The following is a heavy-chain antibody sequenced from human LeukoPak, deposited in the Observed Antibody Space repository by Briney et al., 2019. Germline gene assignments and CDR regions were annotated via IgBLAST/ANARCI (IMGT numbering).Heavy chain of an antibody. Sequence: PSETLSLTCAVYGGSFSGYYWSWIRQPPGKGLEWIGSIYYSGSTYYNPSLKSRVTISVDTSKNQFSLKLSSVTAADTAVYYCANYYDSSGYDYWGQGTLVTVSS. CDR2: IYYSGST. D-gene: IGHD3-22*01. V-gene: IGHV4-34*01. CDR1: GGSFSGYY. CDR3: ANYYDSSGYDY. J-gene: IGHJ4*02.